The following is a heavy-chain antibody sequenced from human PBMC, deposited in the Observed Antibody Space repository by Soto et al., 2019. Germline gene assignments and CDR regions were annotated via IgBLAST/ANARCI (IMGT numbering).Heavy chain of an antibody. J-gene: IGHJ4*02. D-gene: IGHD3-16*01. CDR1: GFTFTNNA. V-gene: IGHV3-23*01. Sequence: PGGSLRLSCAASGFTFTNNAMSWVRQAPGKGLEWVSTITASGDTTYQADSVKGRFTISRDNSKSTLYLQMNSLRAEDTAVYYCATRRGGGVGYFDYWGQGTRVTVSS. CDR2: ITASGDTT. CDR3: ATRRGGGVGYFDY.